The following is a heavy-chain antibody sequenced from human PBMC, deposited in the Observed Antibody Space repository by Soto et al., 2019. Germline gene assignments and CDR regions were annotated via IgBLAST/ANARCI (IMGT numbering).Heavy chain of an antibody. Sequence: GSLRLSCAASGFTFYTYGMHWVRQAPGKGLEWVAIIWYDGSIKYYPDSVKGRFTISRENAKNSLYLQMNSLRAEDSAIYFCVRGNYEKSIDYWGQGTRVTVSS. CDR2: IWYDGSIK. J-gene: IGHJ4*02. V-gene: IGHV3-33*01. D-gene: IGHD3-16*01. CDR3: VRGNYEKSIDY. CDR1: GFTFYTYG.